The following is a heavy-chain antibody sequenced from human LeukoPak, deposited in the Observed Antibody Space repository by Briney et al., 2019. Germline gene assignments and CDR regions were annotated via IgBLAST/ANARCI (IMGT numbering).Heavy chain of an antibody. CDR2: IYYSGST. CDR1: GGSISSYY. CDR3: ARGEAIEWELNYGMDV. Sequence: SETLSLTCTVSGGSISSYYWSWIRQPPGKGLEWIGYIYYSGSTNYNPSLKSLVTISVDTSKNQFSLKLSSVTAADTAVYYCARGEAIEWELNYGMDVWGQGTTVTVSS. V-gene: IGHV4-59*01. J-gene: IGHJ6*02. D-gene: IGHD1-26*01.